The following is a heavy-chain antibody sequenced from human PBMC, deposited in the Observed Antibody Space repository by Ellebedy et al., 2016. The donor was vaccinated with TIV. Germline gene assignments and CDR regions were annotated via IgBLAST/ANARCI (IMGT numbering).Heavy chain of an antibody. J-gene: IGHJ3*01. V-gene: IGHV3-30*03. CDR2: ISFDGNKK. D-gene: IGHD4-17*01. CDR3: AREDGDYPVDAFDV. CDR1: GFTFDGFG. Sequence: GESLKISXAGSGFTFDGFGIHWVRQAPGKGLEWVAVISFDGNKKYYSDSVKGRFTISRDNSKNTLHLYMDNLRTEDTAVYYCAREDGDYPVDAFDVWGQGTMVTVSS.